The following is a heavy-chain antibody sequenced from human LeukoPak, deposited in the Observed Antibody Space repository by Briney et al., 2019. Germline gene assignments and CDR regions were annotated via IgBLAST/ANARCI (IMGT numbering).Heavy chain of an antibody. CDR2: ISYDGSNK. CDR3: ARDRARGYSYIDF. D-gene: IGHD5-18*01. Sequence: PGGSLRLSCAASGFTLSSYAMHWVRQAPGKGLEWVAVISYDGSNKHYADSVKGRFTISRDNSKNTLYLQMNSLRAEDTAVYYCARDRARGYSYIDFWGQGTLVTVSS. J-gene: IGHJ4*02. V-gene: IGHV3-30-3*01. CDR1: GFTLSSYA.